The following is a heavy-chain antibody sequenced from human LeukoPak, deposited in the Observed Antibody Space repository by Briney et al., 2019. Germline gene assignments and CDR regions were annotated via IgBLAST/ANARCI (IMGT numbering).Heavy chain of an antibody. CDR1: GVCISSSIYY. Sequence: PSETLSLTCTVSGVCISSSIYYWGWIRQPPGKGLEWIGRIYYSGNTYYNPSLNSRVTISVDTSKNQFSLKLISVTVADTAVYYCARLAHYDLDYWGQGTLVTVSS. J-gene: IGHJ4*02. V-gene: IGHV4-39*01. CDR2: IYYSGNT. D-gene: IGHD3-3*01. CDR3: ARLAHYDLDY.